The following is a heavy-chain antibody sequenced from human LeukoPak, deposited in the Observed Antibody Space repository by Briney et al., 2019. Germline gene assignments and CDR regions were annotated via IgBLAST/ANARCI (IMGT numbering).Heavy chain of an antibody. V-gene: IGHV5-51*01. J-gene: IGHJ3*02. Sequence: GESLKISCTGSGDSFTDYWIGWVRQMPGKGLEWMGIIYPGDSDTRYSPSFHGQVTMSVDKSINTAYLLWSSLKASDTAVYYCARPLLRYFDTHAFDIWGQGTMVTVSS. CDR2: IYPGDSDT. D-gene: IGHD3-9*01. CDR1: GDSFTDYW. CDR3: ARPLLRYFDTHAFDI.